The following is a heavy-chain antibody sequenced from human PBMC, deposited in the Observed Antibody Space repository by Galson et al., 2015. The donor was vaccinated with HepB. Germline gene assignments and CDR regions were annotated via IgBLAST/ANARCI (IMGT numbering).Heavy chain of an antibody. Sequence: SLRLSCAASGFTFSSYSMNWVRQAPGKGLEWVSSISSSGSYIYYADSVKGRFTISRDNAKNSLYLQMNSLRAEDTAVYYCARDKGGIAVAGTPLWYFDLWGRGTLVTVSS. CDR2: ISSSGSYI. CDR1: GFTFSSYS. D-gene: IGHD6-19*01. V-gene: IGHV3-21*01. J-gene: IGHJ2*01. CDR3: ARDKGGIAVAGTPLWYFDL.